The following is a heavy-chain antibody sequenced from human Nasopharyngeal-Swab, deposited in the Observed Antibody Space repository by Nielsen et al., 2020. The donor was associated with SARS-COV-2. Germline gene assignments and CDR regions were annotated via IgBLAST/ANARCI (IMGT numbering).Heavy chain of an antibody. J-gene: IGHJ4*02. CDR3: ARDADYDFWSGYSAFDY. CDR1: GFTFSSYT. V-gene: IGHV3-7*01. Sequence: GGSLRLSCAASGFTFSSYTVNWVRQAPGKGLEWVANIKQDGSEKYYVDSVKGRFTISRDNAKNSLYLQMNSLRAEDTAVYYCARDADYDFWSGYSAFDYWGQGTLVTVSS. CDR2: IKQDGSEK. D-gene: IGHD3-3*01.